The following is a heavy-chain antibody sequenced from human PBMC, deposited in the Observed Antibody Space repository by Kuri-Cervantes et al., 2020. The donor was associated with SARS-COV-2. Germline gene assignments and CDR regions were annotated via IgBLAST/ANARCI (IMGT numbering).Heavy chain of an antibody. V-gene: IGHV3-30-3*01. D-gene: IGHD6-19*01. Sequence: GESLKISCAASGFTFSSYAMHWVRQAPGKGLEWVAVISYDGSNKYYADSVKGRFTISRDNSKNTLYLQMNSLRAEDTAVYYCARDHRIAVAALDYWGQGTLVTVS. CDR1: GFTFSSYA. J-gene: IGHJ4*02. CDR2: ISYDGSNK. CDR3: ARDHRIAVAALDY.